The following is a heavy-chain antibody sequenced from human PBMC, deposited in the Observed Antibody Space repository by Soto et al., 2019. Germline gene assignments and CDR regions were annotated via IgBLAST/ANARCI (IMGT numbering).Heavy chain of an antibody. CDR2: IFYSGTT. J-gene: IGHJ4*02. V-gene: IGHV4-31*03. CDR1: GGSISSGGYF. CDR3: ARGVRY. Sequence: QVQLQESGPGLVKPSQTLSLTCTVSGGSISSGGYFWSWIRQPPGKGLEWIGNIFYSGTTYYNPSLKSRVTIPVDTSKNQFSQKLSAVTAADTAVYFCARGVRYWGQGTLVTVFS. D-gene: IGHD3-10*01.